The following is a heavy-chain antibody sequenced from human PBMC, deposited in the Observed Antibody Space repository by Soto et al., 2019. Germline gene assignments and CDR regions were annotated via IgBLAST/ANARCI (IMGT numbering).Heavy chain of an antibody. V-gene: IGHV3-30*18. CDR3: AKGAGDRLSLGMDV. D-gene: IGHD1-26*01. CDR1: GFSISDYG. CDR2: ISYDGSNT. J-gene: IGHJ6*02. Sequence: LRLSCVASGFSISDYGMEWVRQAPGKGLEWVALISYDGSNTYYAESVKGRFTISRDNSKDTLFLQMTGLKTEDTAVYYCAKGAGDRLSLGMDVWGPGTTVTVSS.